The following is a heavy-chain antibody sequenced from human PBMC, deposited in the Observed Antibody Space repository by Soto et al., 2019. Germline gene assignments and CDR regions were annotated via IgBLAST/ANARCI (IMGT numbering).Heavy chain of an antibody. Sequence: QVQLQQWGAGLLKPSETLSLTCAVYGGSFSGYYWSWIRQPPGKGLEWIGEINHSGSTNYNPSLKSRVTISVDTSKNQFSLKLSSVTAADTAVYYCARVGYGDYDYWGQGTLVNVSS. V-gene: IGHV4-34*01. J-gene: IGHJ4*02. CDR2: INHSGST. CDR3: ARVGYGDYDY. D-gene: IGHD4-17*01. CDR1: GGSFSGYY.